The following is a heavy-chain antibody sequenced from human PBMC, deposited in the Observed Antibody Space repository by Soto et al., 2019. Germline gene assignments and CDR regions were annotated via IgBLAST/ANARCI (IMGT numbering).Heavy chain of an antibody. V-gene: IGHV1-69*04. J-gene: IGHJ4*02. D-gene: IGHD6-19*01. CDR1: GGTFSSYT. CDR2: IIPILGIA. CDR3: ARDYSSGTAFDY. Sequence: SVKVSCKASGGTFSSYTISWVRQAPGQGLEWKGRIIPILGIANYAQKFKGRVTITADKSTSTAYMELSSLRSEDTAVYYCARDYSSGTAFDYWGQGTLVTVSS.